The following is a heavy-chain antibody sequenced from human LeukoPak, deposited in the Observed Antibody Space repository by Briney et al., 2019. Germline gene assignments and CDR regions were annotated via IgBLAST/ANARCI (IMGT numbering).Heavy chain of an antibody. V-gene: IGHV3-21*01. Sequence: GGSLRLSCAASGFTFSSYSMNWVRQAPGKGLEWVSSISSSSSYIYYADSVKGRFTISRDNAKNSLYLQMNSLRAEDTAVYYCARDGGDIVPTTNFDYWGQGTLVTVSS. CDR2: ISSSSSYI. CDR1: GFTFSSYS. D-gene: IGHD5-12*01. J-gene: IGHJ4*02. CDR3: ARDGGDIVPTTNFDY.